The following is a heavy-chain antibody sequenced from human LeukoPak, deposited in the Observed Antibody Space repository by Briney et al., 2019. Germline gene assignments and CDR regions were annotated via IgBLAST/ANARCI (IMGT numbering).Heavy chain of an antibody. J-gene: IGHJ5*02. D-gene: IGHD3-22*01. Sequence: PSETLSLTCTVSGGSISSGSYYWSWIRQPAGKGLEWIGRTYTSGSTNYNPSLKSRVTISVDTSKNQFSLKLSSVTAADTAVYYCARSLYYYDSSGYYSDRWFDPWGQGTLVTVSS. CDR3: ARSLYYYDSSGYYSDRWFDP. CDR2: TYTSGST. CDR1: GGSISSGSYY. V-gene: IGHV4-61*02.